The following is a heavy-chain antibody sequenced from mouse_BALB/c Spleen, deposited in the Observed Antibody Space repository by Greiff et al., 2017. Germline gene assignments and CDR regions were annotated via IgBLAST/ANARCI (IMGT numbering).Heavy chain of an antibody. V-gene: IGHV1-9*01. CDR1: GYTFSSYC. Sequence: HVQLQQSGAELVKPGASVKISCKATGYTFSSYCIEWVKQRPGHGLEWIGEIFPGSGSTNYDAKFKGKATFTADTSSNTAYIPLSSLPSEVSAVYYAAIENYYAMDYWGQGTTLTVSS. CDR3: AIENYYAMDY. CDR2: IFPGSGST. J-gene: IGHJ4*01.